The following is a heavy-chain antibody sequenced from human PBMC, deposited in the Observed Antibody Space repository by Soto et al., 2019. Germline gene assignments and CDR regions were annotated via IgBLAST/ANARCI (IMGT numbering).Heavy chain of an antibody. V-gene: IGHV1-46*01. CDR3: AREGIAAQSQDYYYYGMDV. CDR2: ISPSGGGT. D-gene: IGHD6-6*01. CDR1: GYTFTSYY. J-gene: IGHJ6*02. Sequence: ASVKVSCKASGYTFTSYYMHWVRQAPGQGLEWMGIISPSGGGTSYAQKFQGRVTMTRDTSTSTVYMELSSLRSEDTAVYYCAREGIAAQSQDYYYYGMDVWGQGTTVTVSS.